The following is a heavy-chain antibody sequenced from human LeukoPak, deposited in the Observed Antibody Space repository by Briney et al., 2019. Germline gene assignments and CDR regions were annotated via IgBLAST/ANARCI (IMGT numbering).Heavy chain of an antibody. Sequence: SETLSLTCTVSGGSISSGGYYWSWIRQHPGKGLEWIGYIYYSGSTYYNPSLKSRVTISVDTSKNQFSLKLSSVTAADTAVYYCARDLCSGGSCYVGAFDIWGQGTMVTVSS. V-gene: IGHV4-31*03. D-gene: IGHD2-15*01. CDR3: ARDLCSGGSCYVGAFDI. CDR2: IYYSGST. CDR1: GGSISSGGYY. J-gene: IGHJ3*02.